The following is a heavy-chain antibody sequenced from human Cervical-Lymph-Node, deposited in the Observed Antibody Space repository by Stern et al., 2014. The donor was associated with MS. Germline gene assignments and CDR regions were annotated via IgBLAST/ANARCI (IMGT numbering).Heavy chain of an antibody. Sequence: QVQLQESGPGLVKPSQTLSLTCTVSGASISSGTSYWSWIRQPAGGGLEWIGRLPASGATYYNPSLKSRLTLSGDTSKNQFSLNLNSVTAADTAVYYCARGHWELLGNNYFDSWGQGTLVTVSS. CDR1: GASISSGTSY. J-gene: IGHJ4*02. D-gene: IGHD1-26*01. CDR3: ARGHWELLGNNYFDS. CDR2: LPASGAT. V-gene: IGHV4-61*02.